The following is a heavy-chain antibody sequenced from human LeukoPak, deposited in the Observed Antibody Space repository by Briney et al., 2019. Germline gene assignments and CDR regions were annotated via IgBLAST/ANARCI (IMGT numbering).Heavy chain of an antibody. V-gene: IGHV3-30*04. CDR3: ARDWQWLVKSGNIDY. Sequence: GGSLRLSCAASRFTFSSYAMHWVRQAPGKGPEWVAVISYDGSNKYYADSVKGRFTISRDNSKNTLYLQMNSLRTEDTAVYYCARDWQWLVKSGNIDYWGQGTLVTVSS. CDR2: ISYDGSNK. D-gene: IGHD6-19*01. J-gene: IGHJ4*02. CDR1: RFTFSSYA.